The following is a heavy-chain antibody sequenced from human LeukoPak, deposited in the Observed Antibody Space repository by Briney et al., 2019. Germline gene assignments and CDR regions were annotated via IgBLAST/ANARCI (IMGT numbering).Heavy chain of an antibody. CDR2: IFYTGST. Sequence: SETLSLTCSVSYGSMKNYYWNWIRQPPGKGLKWVGRIFYTGSTKYNPSLGSRVTISVDTSKNQFSLQLGSVTAADTAVYYWASSPVGLADFGFDSWGQGTLVTVSS. CDR1: YGSMKNYY. CDR3: ASSPVGLADFGFDS. J-gene: IGHJ4*02. V-gene: IGHV4-59*03. D-gene: IGHD4-17*01.